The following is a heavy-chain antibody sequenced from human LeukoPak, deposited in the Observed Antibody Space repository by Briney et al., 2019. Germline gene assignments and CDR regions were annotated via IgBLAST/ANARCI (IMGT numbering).Heavy chain of an antibody. V-gene: IGHV1-69*13. CDR1: GGTFSSYA. D-gene: IGHD6-13*01. CDR2: IIPIFGTA. Sequence: ASVKVSCKASGGTFSSYAISWVRQAPGQGLEWMGGIIPIFGTANYAQKLQGRVTITADESTSTAYMELSSLRSEDTAVYYCARETRAAAGVVFDYWGQGTLVTVSS. J-gene: IGHJ4*02. CDR3: ARETRAAAGVVFDY.